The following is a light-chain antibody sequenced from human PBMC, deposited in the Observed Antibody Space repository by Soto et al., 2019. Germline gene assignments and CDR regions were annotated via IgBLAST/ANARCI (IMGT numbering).Light chain of an antibody. V-gene: IGKV3-20*01. J-gene: IGKJ2*01. CDR1: QSVRANS. CDR3: LQYGTPPYT. Sequence: DIVLTQSPGTLSLSPGEGATLSCRASQSVRANSVAWYQHKPGQAPRVLIYDASSGATGIPDRFSGSGSGTDFTLAISRLEPEDFAVYYCLQYGTPPYTFGQGTKVEIK. CDR2: DAS.